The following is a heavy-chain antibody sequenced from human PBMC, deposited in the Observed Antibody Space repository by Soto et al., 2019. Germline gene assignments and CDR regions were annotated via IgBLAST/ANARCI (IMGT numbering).Heavy chain of an antibody. CDR2: MNPNSGNT. D-gene: IGHD1-26*01. Sequence: QVQLVQSGAEVKKPGASVKVSCKASGYTFTSYDINWVRQATGQGLEWMGWMNPNSGNTGYEQKFQGRVTMTRNTSISTAYMELSSLRSDDTAVYYCARWPEGDYYSGMDSWGQGTTVTVSS. CDR3: ARWPEGDYYSGMDS. V-gene: IGHV1-8*01. CDR1: GYTFTSYD. J-gene: IGHJ6*02.